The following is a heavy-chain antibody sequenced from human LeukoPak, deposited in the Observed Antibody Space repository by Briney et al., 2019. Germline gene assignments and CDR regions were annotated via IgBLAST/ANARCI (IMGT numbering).Heavy chain of an antibody. CDR3: ARVWFGELGPSDY. CDR2: ISASGGST. D-gene: IGHD3-10*01. J-gene: IGHJ4*02. CDR1: GFTFSSYA. V-gene: IGHV3-23*01. Sequence: PGGTLRLSCAGSGFTFSSYAMSWVRQAPGKGLEWVSAISASGGSTYYADSVKGRFTISRDNSKNTLYLQMSSLRAEDTAVYYCARVWFGELGPSDYWGQGTLVTVSS.